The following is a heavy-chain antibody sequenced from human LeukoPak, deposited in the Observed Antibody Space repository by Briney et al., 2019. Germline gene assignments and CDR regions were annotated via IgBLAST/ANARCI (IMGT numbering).Heavy chain of an antibody. CDR3: ARVGGFYIVAT. CDR2: INHSGST. V-gene: IGHV4-34*01. D-gene: IGHD5-12*01. J-gene: IGHJ5*02. Sequence: SETLSLTCTVSGGSISSYYWSWIRQPPGKGLEWIGEINHSGSTNYNPSLKSRVTISVDTSKNQFSLKLSSVTAADTAVYYCARVGGFYIVATWGQGTLVTVSS. CDR1: GGSISSYY.